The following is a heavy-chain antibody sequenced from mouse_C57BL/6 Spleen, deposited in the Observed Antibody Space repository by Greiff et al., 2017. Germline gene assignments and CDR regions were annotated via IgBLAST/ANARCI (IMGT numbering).Heavy chain of an antibody. J-gene: IGHJ1*03. CDR2: IYPGSGNT. Sequence: VQLQESGAELVRPGASVKLSCKASGYTFTDYYINWVKQRPGQGLEWIARIYPGSGNTYYNEKFKGKATLTAEKSSSTAYMQLSSLTSEDSAVYFCARVHYGSSWVYFDVWGTGTTVTVSS. D-gene: IGHD1-1*01. V-gene: IGHV1-76*01. CDR1: GYTFTDYY. CDR3: ARVHYGSSWVYFDV.